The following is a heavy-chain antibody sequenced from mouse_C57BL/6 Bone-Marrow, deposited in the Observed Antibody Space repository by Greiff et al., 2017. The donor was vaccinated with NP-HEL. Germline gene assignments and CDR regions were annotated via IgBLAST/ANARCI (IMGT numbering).Heavy chain of an antibody. CDR3: TIGDCFITTVVPYAMDY. J-gene: IGHJ4*01. D-gene: IGHD1-1*01. CDR2: IYPGNSDT. CDR1: GYTFTSYW. Sequence: VQLKESGTVLARPGASVKMSCKTSGYTFTSYWMHWVKQRPGQGLEWIGAIYPGNSDTSYNQKFKGKAKLTAVTSASTAYMELSSLTNEDSAVYYCTIGDCFITTVVPYAMDYWGQGTSVTVSS. V-gene: IGHV1-5*01.